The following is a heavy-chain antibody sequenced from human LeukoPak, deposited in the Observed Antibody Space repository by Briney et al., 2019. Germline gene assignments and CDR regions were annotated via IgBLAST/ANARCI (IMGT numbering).Heavy chain of an antibody. Sequence: GGSLRLSCAASGLLLSSYWTHWVRQARGKGPVWVSRIDSDGNRRDCEDSVKGRFTISRDNAENTQYLQMNSLRAEDTAVYYCARTDGSGTYWAHWGQGTLVTVSS. CDR2: IDSDGNRR. CDR3: ARTDGSGTYWAH. V-gene: IGHV3-74*01. J-gene: IGHJ4*02. CDR1: GLLLSSYW. D-gene: IGHD3-10*01.